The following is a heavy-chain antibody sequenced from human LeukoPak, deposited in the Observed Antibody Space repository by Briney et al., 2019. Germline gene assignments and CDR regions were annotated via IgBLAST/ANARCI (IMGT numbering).Heavy chain of an antibody. CDR2: IYYSGST. CDR3: ARGRYSYGPFDY. V-gene: IGHV4-59*01. CDR1: GGSFSGYY. D-gene: IGHD5-18*01. J-gene: IGHJ4*02. Sequence: SETLSLTCAVYGGSFSGYYWSWIRQPPGKGLEWIGYIYYSGSTNYNPSLKSRVTISVDTSRNQFSLKLSSVTAADTAVYYCARGRYSYGPFDYWGQGTLVTVSS.